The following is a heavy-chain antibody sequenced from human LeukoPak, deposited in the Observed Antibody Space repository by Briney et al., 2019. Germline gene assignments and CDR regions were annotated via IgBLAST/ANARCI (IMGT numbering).Heavy chain of an antibody. J-gene: IGHJ4*02. CDR2: INPNSGGT. CDR3: ARDGTSVMVDFDY. Sequence: ASVKVSCKASGYTFTDYYLYWVQQAPGQGLEWMGWINPNSGGTNYAQKFQGRVTMTRDTSISTAYMELSRLRSDDTAVYYCARDGTSVMVDFDYWGQGTLVTVSS. CDR1: GYTFTDYY. D-gene: IGHD5-18*01. V-gene: IGHV1-2*02.